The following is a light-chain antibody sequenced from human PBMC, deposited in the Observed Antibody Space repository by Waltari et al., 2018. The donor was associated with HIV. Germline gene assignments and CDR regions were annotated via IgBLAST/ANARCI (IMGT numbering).Light chain of an antibody. CDR3: SSYRRDSTQV. V-gene: IGLV2-14*02. J-gene: IGLJ2*01. Sequence: QSALTQPASVSGSLGQSITISCTGTSSDVGNYDLVPWYQQHPGKAPKIIIYEVNKRPPGASNRMSGSKSGNTASLTISGLQAEDEADYHCSSYRRDSTQVFGGGTKLTVL. CDR2: EVN. CDR1: SSDVGNYDL.